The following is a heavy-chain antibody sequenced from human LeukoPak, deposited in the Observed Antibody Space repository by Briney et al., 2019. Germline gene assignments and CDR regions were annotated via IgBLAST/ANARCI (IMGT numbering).Heavy chain of an antibody. CDR2: IYYSGST. D-gene: IGHD5-12*01. CDR3: ARETRGYSGSNPDY. CDR1: GGSISSYY. V-gene: IGHV4-59*01. Sequence: SETLSLTCTVSGGSISSYYWSWIRQPPGKGLEWIGYIYYSGSTNYNPSLRSRVTISVDMSSNQISLKLSSATAADTAVYYCARETRGYSGSNPDYWGQGILVTVSS. J-gene: IGHJ4*02.